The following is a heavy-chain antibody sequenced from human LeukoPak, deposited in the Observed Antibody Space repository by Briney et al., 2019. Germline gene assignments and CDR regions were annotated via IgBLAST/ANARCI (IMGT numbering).Heavy chain of an antibody. CDR2: IYYTGNT. V-gene: IGHV4-39*01. J-gene: IGHJ3*01. CDR3: ARSPRGSGSSTLLGVAFDL. D-gene: IGHD3-10*01. Sequence: SETLSLTCTVSGDSITGYYWGWIRQPPGKGLEWIGNIYYTGNTYYNPSLKSRVTISVDTSKNQFSLKLTSVSAEDTAVYYCARSPRGSGSSTLLGVAFDLWGHGTKVTVSS. CDR1: GDSITGYY.